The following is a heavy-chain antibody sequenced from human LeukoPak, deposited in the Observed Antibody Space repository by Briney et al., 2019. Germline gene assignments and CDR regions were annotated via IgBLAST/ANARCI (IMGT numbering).Heavy chain of an antibody. J-gene: IGHJ4*02. CDR3: ARHVGSGCYDY. CDR2: IYPGDSDT. V-gene: IGHV5-51*01. CDR1: GYNFTTYW. D-gene: IGHD6-19*01. Sequence: GESLKISCKGSGYNFTTYWIGWVRQMPGKGLEWMGIIYPGDSDTRYSPSFQGQVTISADRSISTAYLQWSSLKVSDTAMYYCARHVGSGCYDYWGQGTLVTVSS.